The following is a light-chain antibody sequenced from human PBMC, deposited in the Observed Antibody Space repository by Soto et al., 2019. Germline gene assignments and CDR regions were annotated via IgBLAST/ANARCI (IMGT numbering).Light chain of an antibody. CDR2: GNS. Sequence: SSPTQPPPVSGAPGQRVTISCTWGSSNIGAGYDVHWYQQLPGTALKLLIYGNSNRPSGVPDRFSGSKSGTSASLAITGLQAEDEADYYCQAYDSSWGVFGTGTKVTVL. CDR3: QAYDSSWGV. CDR1: SSNIGAGYD. V-gene: IGLV1-40*01. J-gene: IGLJ1*01.